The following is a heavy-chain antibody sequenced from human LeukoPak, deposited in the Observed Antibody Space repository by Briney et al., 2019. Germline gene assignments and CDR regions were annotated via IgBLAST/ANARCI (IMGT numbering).Heavy chain of an antibody. CDR1: GYIFRNYY. Sequence: GASVKVSCKASGYIFRNYYMHWVRQAPGRGLEWMGRINPDSGGTSYAQKFQGRVSMTRDTSNRTVYMDLSMLTFEDTAIYYCARVSRALYDVIAYWGQGTPLSVSS. D-gene: IGHD2-2*02. CDR3: ARVSRALYDVIAY. V-gene: IGHV1-2*06. CDR2: INPDSGGT. J-gene: IGHJ4*02.